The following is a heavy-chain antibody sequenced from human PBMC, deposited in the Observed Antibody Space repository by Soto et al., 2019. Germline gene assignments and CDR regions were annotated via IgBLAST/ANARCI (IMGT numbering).Heavy chain of an antibody. CDR1: GGSFSGYY. J-gene: IGHJ6*02. CDR3: ARDYYYYGMDV. V-gene: IGHV4-34*01. CDR2: INHSGRT. Sequence: QVQLQQWGAGLLKPSETLSLTCAVYGGSFSGYYWSWIRQPPGKGLEWMGEINHSGRTNYNPSLKSGVTISVDTSKNQFSLKLSSVTAADTAVYYCARDYYYYGMDVWGQGTTVTVSS.